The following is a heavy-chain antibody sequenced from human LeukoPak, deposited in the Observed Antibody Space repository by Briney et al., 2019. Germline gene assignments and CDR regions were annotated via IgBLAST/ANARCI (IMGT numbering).Heavy chain of an antibody. V-gene: IGHV4-39*07. CDR3: ARLNYYDTDY. D-gene: IGHD3-16*01. J-gene: IGHJ4*02. CDR1: GGSISTSNYY. CDR2: IFYSGST. Sequence: SETLSLTCTVSGGSISTSNYYWGWIRQPPGKGLEWIGNIFYSGSTYYSPSLKSRVTISLDTSRNQFSLKLSSVTAADTAVYYCARLNYYDTDYWGQGTLVTVSS.